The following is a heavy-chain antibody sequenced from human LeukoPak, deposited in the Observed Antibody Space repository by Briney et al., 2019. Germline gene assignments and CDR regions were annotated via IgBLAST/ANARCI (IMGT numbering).Heavy chain of an antibody. CDR3: GREWAVDF. Sequence: PGGSLRLSCAASGFTVSSNYMSWVRQAPGKGLEWVSVIYSGGSTYYADSVKGRFTISRDDPKNTLYLQMNSLRAEDTAVYYCGREWAVDFWGQGTLVTASS. V-gene: IGHV3-53*01. J-gene: IGHJ4*02. CDR2: IYSGGST. CDR1: GFTVSSNY.